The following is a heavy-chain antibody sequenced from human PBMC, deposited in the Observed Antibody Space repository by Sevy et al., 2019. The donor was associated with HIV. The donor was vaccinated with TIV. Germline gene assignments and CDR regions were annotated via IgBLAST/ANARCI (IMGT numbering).Heavy chain of an antibody. V-gene: IGHV3-23*01. CDR3: AKEYSSGYS. CDR2: ISGSGGYT. Sequence: EGSLRLSCTASGLTFSSYVMSWVRQAPGKGLEWVSTISGSGGYTYGADSVKGRFTISRDNSKNTVYLQMNSLTVEDTAMYYCAKEYSSGYSWGQGILVTVSS. CDR1: GLTFSSYV. J-gene: IGHJ4*02. D-gene: IGHD3-22*01.